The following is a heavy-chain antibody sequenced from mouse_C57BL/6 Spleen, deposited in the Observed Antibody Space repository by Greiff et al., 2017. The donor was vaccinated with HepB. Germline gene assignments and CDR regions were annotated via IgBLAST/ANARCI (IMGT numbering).Heavy chain of an antibody. Sequence: VQLQQSGAELVKPGASVKISCKASGYAFSSYWMNWVKQRPGKGLEWIGQIYPGDGDTNYNGKFKGKATLTADKSSSTAYMQLSSLTSEDSAVYVCAREADYDGYYGGVYYAMDYWGQGTSVTVSS. CDR3: AREADYDGYYGGVYYAMDY. CDR1: GYAFSSYW. CDR2: IYPGDGDT. V-gene: IGHV1-80*01. J-gene: IGHJ4*01. D-gene: IGHD2-3*01.